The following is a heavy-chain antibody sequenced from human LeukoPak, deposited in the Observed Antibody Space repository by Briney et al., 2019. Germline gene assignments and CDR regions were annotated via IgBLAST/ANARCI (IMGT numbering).Heavy chain of an antibody. Sequence: ASVKVSCKASGYTFTDYDIHWVRQAPGQGLEWMGWINPSSGGTAYAQKFQGRVTMTRDTSISTAYMELSRLRSDDTAVYYCARDGGYGSIRYGDYPDYWGQGTLVTVSS. CDR1: GYTFTDYD. D-gene: IGHD4-17*01. CDR3: ARDGGYGSIRYGDYPDY. CDR2: INPSSGGT. V-gene: IGHV1-2*02. J-gene: IGHJ4*02.